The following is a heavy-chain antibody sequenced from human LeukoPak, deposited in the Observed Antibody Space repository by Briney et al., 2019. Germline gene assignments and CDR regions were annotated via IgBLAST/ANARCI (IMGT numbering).Heavy chain of an antibody. Sequence: GGSLRLSCAASGFAFISFTMSWVRPTPGKGLEWVASISGTGTNTYYADSVKGRFTISRDNSRNTLYLQMNSLGAEDTAIYYCAKDHGVAVTGMFYWGQGTLVTVSS. D-gene: IGHD6-19*01. J-gene: IGHJ4*02. CDR3: AKDHGVAVTGMFY. V-gene: IGHV3-23*01. CDR2: ISGTGTNT. CDR1: GFAFISFT.